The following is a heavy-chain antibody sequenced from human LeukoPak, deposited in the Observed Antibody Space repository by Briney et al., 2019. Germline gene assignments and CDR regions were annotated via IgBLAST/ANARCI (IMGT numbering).Heavy chain of an antibody. CDR2: IYSTGHT. D-gene: IGHD6-13*01. CDR3: AKDGSTWPFFSY. Sequence: SETLSLTCTVSGGSISSHYWSWIRQPAGKGLEWIGRIYSTGHTNYNPSLEGRVTMSVDTSKKQFSLKLNSVTAADTALYYCAKDGSTWPFFSYWGLGTLVTVSS. J-gene: IGHJ4*02. V-gene: IGHV4-4*07. CDR1: GGSISSHY.